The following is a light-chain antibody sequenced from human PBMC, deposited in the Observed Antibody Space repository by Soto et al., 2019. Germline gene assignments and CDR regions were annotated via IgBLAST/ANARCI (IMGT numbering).Light chain of an antibody. Sequence: EIVLTQSPGTLSLSPGERATLSCRTSQSVTSSYLAWYQQKPGQTPRLLIYGASNRATGIPDRFSGSGSGTDITLTISRLEPEDFAVYYCQQYGSSPLFGPGTKVDIK. V-gene: IGKV3-20*01. CDR2: GAS. CDR1: QSVTSSY. CDR3: QQYGSSPL. J-gene: IGKJ3*01.